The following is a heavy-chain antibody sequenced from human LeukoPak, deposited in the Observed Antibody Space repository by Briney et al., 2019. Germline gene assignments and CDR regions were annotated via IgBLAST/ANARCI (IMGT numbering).Heavy chain of an antibody. V-gene: IGHV3-15*01. CDR2: IKSKTDGGTT. Sequence: PGGSLRLSCAASGFTFSNAWMSWVRQAPGKGLEWVGRIKSKTDGGTTDYAAPVKGRFTIPRDDSKNTLYLQMNSLKTEDTAVYYCTTILPVNYGGKGYFDYWGQGTLVTVSS. J-gene: IGHJ4*02. D-gene: IGHD4-23*01. CDR1: GFTFSNAW. CDR3: TTILPVNYGGKGYFDY.